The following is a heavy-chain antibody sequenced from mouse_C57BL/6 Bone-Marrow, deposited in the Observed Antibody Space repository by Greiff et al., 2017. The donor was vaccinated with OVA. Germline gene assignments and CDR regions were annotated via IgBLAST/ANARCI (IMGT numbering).Heavy chain of an antibody. CDR3: ARHIPLYFDY. V-gene: IGHV5-6*01. CDR2: ISSGGSYT. CDR1: GFTFSSYG. J-gene: IGHJ2*01. Sequence: EVQRVESGGDLVKPGGSLKLSCAASGFTFSSYGMSWVRQTPDKRLEWVATISSGGSYTYYPDSVKGRCTITDDNEKNILYRQMSMLTAEDTAMYYCARHIPLYFDYWGQGTTLTVSS.